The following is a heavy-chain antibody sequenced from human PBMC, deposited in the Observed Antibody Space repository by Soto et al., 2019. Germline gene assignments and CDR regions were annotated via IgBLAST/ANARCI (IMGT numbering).Heavy chain of an antibody. CDR2: INHSGST. V-gene: IGHV4-34*01. CDR1: GGSFSGYY. J-gene: IGHJ6*02. CDR3: ARTLLYCSSTSCHYYYYYYGMDV. D-gene: IGHD2-2*01. Sequence: SETLSLTCAVYGGSFSGYYWSWIRQPPGKGLEWIGEINHSGSTNYNPSLKSRVTISVDTSKNQFSLKLSSVTAADTAVYYCARTLLYCSSTSCHYYYYYYGMDVWGQGTTVTVSS.